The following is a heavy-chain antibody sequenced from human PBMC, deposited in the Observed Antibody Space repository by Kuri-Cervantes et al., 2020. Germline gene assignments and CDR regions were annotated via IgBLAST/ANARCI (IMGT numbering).Heavy chain of an antibody. J-gene: IGHJ5*02. Sequence: GGLLIPSWAASDFTFSSFAMSWVRQGPGKGLEWVAVIWYDGSNKYYADSVKGRFTISRDNSKNTLYLQMNSLRAEDTAVYYCARERRITMVRGVHDWFDPWGQGTLVTVSS. CDR3: ARERRITMVRGVHDWFDP. V-gene: IGHV3-33*01. D-gene: IGHD3-10*01. CDR1: DFTFSSFA. CDR2: IWYDGSNK.